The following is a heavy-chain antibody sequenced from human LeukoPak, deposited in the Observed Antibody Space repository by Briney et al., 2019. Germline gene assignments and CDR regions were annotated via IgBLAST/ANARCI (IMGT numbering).Heavy chain of an antibody. Sequence: GGSLRLSCAASGFTVSGNYMSWVRQPPGKGLEWVSLIYSGGSTFYADSVKGRFTVSRDNSKNTLYLHMNSLRADDTAVYYCARDYVGLDWGQGTLVTVSS. J-gene: IGHJ4*02. D-gene: IGHD3-16*01. CDR2: IYSGGST. CDR3: ARDYVGLD. CDR1: GFTVSGNY. V-gene: IGHV3-53*01.